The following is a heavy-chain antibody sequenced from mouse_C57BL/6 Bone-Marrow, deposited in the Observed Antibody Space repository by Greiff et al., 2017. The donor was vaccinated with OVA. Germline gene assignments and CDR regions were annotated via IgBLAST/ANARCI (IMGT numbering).Heavy chain of an antibody. D-gene: IGHD1-1*01. CDR3: ARGNFGSSFYAMDY. V-gene: IGHV14-3*01. Sequence: VQLQQSVAEFVRPGASVKLSCTASGFNIKNTYMHWVKQRPEQGLEWIGSIDPANDSTKYAPKFQGKATMTADTSSNTAYLQLSSLSSEDTAVYCCARGNFGSSFYAMDYWGQGTSVTVSS. J-gene: IGHJ4*01. CDR1: GFNIKNTY. CDR2: IDPANDST.